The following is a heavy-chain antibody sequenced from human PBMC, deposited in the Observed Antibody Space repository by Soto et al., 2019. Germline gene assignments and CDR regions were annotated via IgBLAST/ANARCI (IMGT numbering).Heavy chain of an antibody. Sequence: GESLKISCKGSGYSFTSYWISWVRQMPGKGLEWMGRIDPSDSYTNYSPSFQGQVTISADESISTAYLQWSSLKASDTATYYCASSQGRAAAGRSYYYGMDVWGQGTTVTVS. J-gene: IGHJ6*02. CDR3: ASSQGRAAAGRSYYYGMDV. D-gene: IGHD6-13*01. V-gene: IGHV5-10-1*04. CDR1: GYSFTSYW. CDR2: IDPSDSYT.